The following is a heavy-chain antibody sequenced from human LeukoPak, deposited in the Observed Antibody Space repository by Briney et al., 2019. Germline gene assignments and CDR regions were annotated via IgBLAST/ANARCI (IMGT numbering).Heavy chain of an antibody. Sequence: PGGSLRLSCAASGFTFSSYSMNWVRQAPGKGLEWVSSISSSSSYIYYADSVKGRFTISRDNAKNSLYLQMNSLRAEDTAVYYCAGSRRNSPRRFDPWGQGTLVTVSS. J-gene: IGHJ5*02. CDR2: ISSSSSYI. V-gene: IGHV3-21*01. D-gene: IGHD1-14*01. CDR3: AGSRRNSPRRFDP. CDR1: GFTFSSYS.